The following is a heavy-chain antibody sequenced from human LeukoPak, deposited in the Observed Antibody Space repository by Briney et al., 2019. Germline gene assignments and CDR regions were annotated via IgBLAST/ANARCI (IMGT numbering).Heavy chain of an antibody. J-gene: IGHJ4*02. D-gene: IGHD5-12*01. CDR3: AKDGAWLRFDD. CDR2: MSTDGSNK. Sequence: GGSLRLSCTASAFSFTSYAMHWVRQAPGKGLEWVAVMSTDGSNKYYAESVKGRFTISRDDSKNTLYLQMNSLRAEDTAVYYCAKDGAWLRFDDWGQGILVTVSS. V-gene: IGHV3-30*04. CDR1: AFSFTSYA.